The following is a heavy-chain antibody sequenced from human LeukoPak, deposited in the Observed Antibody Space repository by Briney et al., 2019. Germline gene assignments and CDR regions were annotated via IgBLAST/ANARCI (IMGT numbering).Heavy chain of an antibody. CDR2: IYHSGST. CDR1: GYSISSGYY. Sequence: SETLSLTCTVSGYSISSGYYWGWIRQPPGKGLEWIGSIYHSGSTYYNPSLKSRVAISVDTSKNQFSLKLSSVTAADTAVYYCARGGKGPVSYYYYMDVWGKGTTVTVSS. CDR3: ARGGKGPVSYYYYMDV. J-gene: IGHJ6*03. V-gene: IGHV4-38-2*02. D-gene: IGHD1-14*01.